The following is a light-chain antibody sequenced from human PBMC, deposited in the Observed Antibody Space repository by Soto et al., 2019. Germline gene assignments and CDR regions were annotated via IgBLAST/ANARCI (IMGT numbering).Light chain of an antibody. J-gene: IGLJ7*01. V-gene: IGLV2-14*01. Sequence: QSALTQPASVSGSPGQSITISCTGTSSDVGGYNYVSWYQQHPGKAPKLMIYDVSNRPSGVSNRFSGSKSGNTASLTISGLQAEDEADIYCSSYTSSSAVFGGGTQLTVL. CDR2: DVS. CDR3: SSYTSSSAV. CDR1: SSDVGGYNY.